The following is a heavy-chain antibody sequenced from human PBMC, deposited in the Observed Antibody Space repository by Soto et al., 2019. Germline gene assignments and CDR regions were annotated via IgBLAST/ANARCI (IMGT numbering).Heavy chain of an antibody. CDR1: GFTFSSYG. CDR2: ISYDGSNK. J-gene: IGHJ5*02. D-gene: IGHD2-2*01. CDR3: AKGGSSVVPAAMSFDP. V-gene: IGHV3-30*18. Sequence: PGGSLRLSCAASGFTFSSYGMHWVRQAPGKGLEWVAVISYDGSNKYYADSVKGRFTISRDNSKNTLYLQMNSLRAEDTAVYYCAKGGSSVVPAAMSFDPWGQGTLVTVSS.